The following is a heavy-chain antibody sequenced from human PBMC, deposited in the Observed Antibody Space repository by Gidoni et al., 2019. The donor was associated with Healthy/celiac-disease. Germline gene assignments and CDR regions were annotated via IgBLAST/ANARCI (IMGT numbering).Heavy chain of an antibody. CDR2: ISSNGGST. D-gene: IGHD3-16*01. CDR1: GFTFSSYA. Sequence: EVQLVESGGGLVQPGGSLRLSCSASGFTFSSYAMHWVRQAPGKGLEYVSAISSNGGSTYYADSVKGRFTISRDNSKNTLYLQMSSLRAEDTAVYYCVKDLKLGLAPYRYYYGMDVWGQGTTVTVSS. V-gene: IGHV3-64D*06. J-gene: IGHJ6*02. CDR3: VKDLKLGLAPYRYYYGMDV.